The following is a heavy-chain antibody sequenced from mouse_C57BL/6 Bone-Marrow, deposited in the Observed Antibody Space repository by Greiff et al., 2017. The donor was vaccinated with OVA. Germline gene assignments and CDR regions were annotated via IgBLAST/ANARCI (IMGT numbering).Heavy chain of an antibody. CDR1: GFTFSDYG. Sequence: EVMLVESGGGLVKPGGSLKLSCAASGFTFSDYGMHWVRQAPEKGLEWVAYISSGSSTIYYADTVKGRFTISRDNAKNTLFLQMTSLRSEDTAMYYCARNSGRFAYWGQGTLVTVSA. CDR2: ISSGSSTI. J-gene: IGHJ3*01. D-gene: IGHD4-1*01. CDR3: ARNSGRFAY. V-gene: IGHV5-17*01.